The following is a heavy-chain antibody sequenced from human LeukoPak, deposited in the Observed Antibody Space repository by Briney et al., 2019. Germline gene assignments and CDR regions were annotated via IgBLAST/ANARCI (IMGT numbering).Heavy chain of an antibody. CDR3: ARFNCGSDCYTDY. Sequence: GASVKVSCKASGYTFTYYYIHWVRQAPGQGLEWMGIINPSGGSATYAQRFQGRVTMTRDTSTSTVYMELSSLRSEDTAVYYCARFNCGSDCYTDYWGQGTLVTVSS. D-gene: IGHD2-21*02. CDR2: INPSGGSA. J-gene: IGHJ4*02. V-gene: IGHV1-46*01. CDR1: GYTFTYYY.